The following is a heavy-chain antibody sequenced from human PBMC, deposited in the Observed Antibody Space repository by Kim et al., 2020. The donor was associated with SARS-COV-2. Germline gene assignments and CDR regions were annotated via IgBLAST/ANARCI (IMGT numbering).Heavy chain of an antibody. D-gene: IGHD5-18*01. CDR2: IYYSGST. CDR1: GGSISSYY. CDR3: ASARRIQLYWYFDL. J-gene: IGHJ2*01. V-gene: IGHV4-59*01. Sequence: SETLSLTCTVSGGSISSYYWSWIRQPPGKGLEWIGYIYYSGSTNYNPSLKSRVTISVDTSKNQFSPKLSSVTAADTAVYYCASARRIQLYWYFDLWGRGTLVTVSS.